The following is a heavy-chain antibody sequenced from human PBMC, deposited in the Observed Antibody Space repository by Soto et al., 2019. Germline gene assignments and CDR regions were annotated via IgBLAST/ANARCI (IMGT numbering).Heavy chain of an antibody. CDR3: ARGGYDFWSGYRLGMDV. J-gene: IGHJ6*02. D-gene: IGHD3-3*01. CDR2: IYYSGST. CDR1: GGSISSGDYY. Sequence: SETLSLTCTVSGGSISSGDYYWSWIRQPPGKGLEWIGYIYYSGSTYYNPSLKSRVTISVDTSKNQFSLKLSSVTAADTAVYYCARGGYDFWSGYRLGMDVWGQGTTVTVSS. V-gene: IGHV4-30-4*01.